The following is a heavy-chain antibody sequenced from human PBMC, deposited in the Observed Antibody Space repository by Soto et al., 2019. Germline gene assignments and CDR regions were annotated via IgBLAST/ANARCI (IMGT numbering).Heavy chain of an antibody. D-gene: IGHD7-27*01. Sequence: GGSLRLSCAASGFTFSSYAMSWVRQAPGKGPEWVSAISGSGGSTYYADSVKGRFTISRDNSKNTLYLQMNSLRAEETAVYYCAKDASGAPDNWFDPWGQGTLVTVSS. J-gene: IGHJ5*02. CDR3: AKDASGAPDNWFDP. V-gene: IGHV3-23*01. CDR2: ISGSGGST. CDR1: GFTFSSYA.